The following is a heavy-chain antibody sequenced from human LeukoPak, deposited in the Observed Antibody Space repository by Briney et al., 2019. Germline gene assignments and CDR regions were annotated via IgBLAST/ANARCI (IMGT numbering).Heavy chain of an antibody. CDR2: IYYSGST. V-gene: IGHV4-39*01. CDR1: GGSISSSSYY. Sequence: SETLSLTCTVSGGSISSSSYYWGWIRQPPGKGLEWIGSIYYSGSTYYNPSLKSRVTISVDTSKNQFSLKLSSVTAADTAVYYCARHGIVGSDEAFDIWGQGTMVTLSS. D-gene: IGHD1-26*01. J-gene: IGHJ3*02. CDR3: ARHGIVGSDEAFDI.